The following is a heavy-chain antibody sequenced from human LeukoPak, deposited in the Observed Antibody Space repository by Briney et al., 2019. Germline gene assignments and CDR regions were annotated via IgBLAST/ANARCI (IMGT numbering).Heavy chain of an antibody. CDR2: ISDSGRNT. CDR3: ARVGLRNAYGGRDY. J-gene: IGHJ4*02. V-gene: IGHV3-23*01. D-gene: IGHD4-23*01. Sequence: GGSLRISCAASGFAFSTCGMSWGRQSPGKGPRWVSAISDSGRNTYYVDSVKGRLTTSTVNSNNMPYLLLENLRTAATAVIYCARVGLRNAYGGRDYGGQGTLVTVS. CDR1: GFAFSTCG.